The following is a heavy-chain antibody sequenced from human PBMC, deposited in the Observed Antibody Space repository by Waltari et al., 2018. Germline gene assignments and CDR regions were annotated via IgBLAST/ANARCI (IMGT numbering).Heavy chain of an antibody. J-gene: IGHJ6*02. CDR1: GYTFTSYD. V-gene: IGHV1-8*03. Sequence: QVQLVQSGAEVKKPGASVKVSCKASGYTFTSYDINWVRQATGQGLEWMGWMNPNSGNTGYAQKFQGRVTITRNTSISTAYMELSSLRSEDTAVYYCAREAVTTDYYYYYYGMDVWGQGTTVTVSS. CDR2: MNPNSGNT. D-gene: IGHD4-17*01. CDR3: AREAVTTDYYYYYYGMDV.